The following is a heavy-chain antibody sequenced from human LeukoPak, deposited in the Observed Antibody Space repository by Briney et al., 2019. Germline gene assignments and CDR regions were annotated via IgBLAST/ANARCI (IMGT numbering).Heavy chain of an antibody. Sequence: GGSLRLSCAASGLTFSSYWMSWVRQAPGKGLEWVANIKQDGSQKHYVDSVTGRFTISRDNTKNSLYLQMNSLRADDTAVYYCARDLAGPPQEAFDIWGQGTMVTVSS. CDR1: GLTFSSYW. J-gene: IGHJ3*02. CDR2: IKQDGSQK. CDR3: ARDLAGPPQEAFDI. V-gene: IGHV3-7*01.